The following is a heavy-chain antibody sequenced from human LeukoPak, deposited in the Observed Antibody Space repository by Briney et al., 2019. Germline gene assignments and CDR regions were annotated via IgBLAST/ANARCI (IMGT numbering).Heavy chain of an antibody. CDR1: GFTFSSYA. CDR3: AKDFGAVAGTDWFDP. CDR2: ISGSGGST. J-gene: IGHJ5*02. V-gene: IGHV3-23*01. D-gene: IGHD6-19*01. Sequence: GGSLRLSCAASGFTFSSYAMSWVRQAPGKGLEWVSAISGSGGSTYYADSVKGRFTISRDNSENTLYLQMNSLRAEDTAVYYCAKDFGAVAGTDWFDPWGQGTLVTVSS.